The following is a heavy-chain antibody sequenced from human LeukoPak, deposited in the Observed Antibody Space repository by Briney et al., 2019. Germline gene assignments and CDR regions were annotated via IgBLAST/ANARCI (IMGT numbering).Heavy chain of an antibody. D-gene: IGHD3-10*01. CDR2: IKSKTDGGTT. J-gene: IGHJ4*02. CDR1: GFTFSNAW. Sequence: GGSLRLSCAASGFTFSNAWMSWVRQAPGKGLEWVGRIKSKTDGGTTDYAAPVKGRFTISRDDSKNTLYLQMNSLKTEDTAVYYCTTRVKLLWFGELFDDYWGQGTLVTVSS. V-gene: IGHV3-15*01. CDR3: TTRVKLLWFGELFDDY.